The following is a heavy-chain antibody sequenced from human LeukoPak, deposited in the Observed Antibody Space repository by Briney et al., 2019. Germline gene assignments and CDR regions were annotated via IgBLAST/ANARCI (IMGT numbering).Heavy chain of an antibody. D-gene: IGHD2-15*01. CDR1: GFTFSSYE. CDR2: ISSSGSTI. V-gene: IGHV3-48*03. CDR3: AIGWRGAFDI. J-gene: IGHJ3*02. Sequence: GGSLRLSCAASGFTFSSYEMNWVRQAPGKGLEWVSYISSSGSTIYYADSVKGRFTISRDNAKNSLYLQMNSLRAEDTAVYYCAIGWRGAFDIWGQGTMVTVSS.